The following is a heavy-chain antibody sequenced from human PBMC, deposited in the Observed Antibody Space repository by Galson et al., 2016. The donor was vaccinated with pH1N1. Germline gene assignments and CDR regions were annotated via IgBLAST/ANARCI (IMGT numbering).Heavy chain of an antibody. V-gene: IGHV5-51*01. J-gene: IGHJ4*02. CDR2: IYPGDSDT. D-gene: IGHD3-10*01. Sequence: QSGAEVKKPGESLKISCKGSGYSFSNYWIGWVRQMPGKGLEWMGIIYPGDSDTRYSPSFQGQVTIAAAKSISTASLPWSSLKASDTAMYYCARRYGSGSSYYVDYWGQGTLVTVSS. CDR3: ARRYGSGSSYYVDY. CDR1: GYSFSNYW.